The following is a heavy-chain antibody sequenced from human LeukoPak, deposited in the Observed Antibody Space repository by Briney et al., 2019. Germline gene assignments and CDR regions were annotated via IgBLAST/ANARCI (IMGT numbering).Heavy chain of an antibody. J-gene: IGHJ4*02. Sequence: SETLCLTCAVYGGSFSGYYWSWIRQPPGKGLEWVGEINHSRSTNYNPSLKSRVTISVDTSKNQFSLKLSSVTAADTAVYYCARLSSGSSSWYDIDYWGQGTLVTVSS. CDR3: ARLSSGSSSWYDIDY. CDR2: INHSRST. D-gene: IGHD6-13*01. CDR1: GGSFSGYY. V-gene: IGHV4-34*01.